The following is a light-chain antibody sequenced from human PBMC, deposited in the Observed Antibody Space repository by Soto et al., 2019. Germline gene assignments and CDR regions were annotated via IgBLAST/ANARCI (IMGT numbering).Light chain of an antibody. Sequence: EVFVTPSTAILSVSPGERATLSCRASQSVSTNLAWYQQKPGQAPRLLIQGASTRATGVSPTFSGSGSGTEFTLTISSLQSEDFAVYYWQQYHKSPLTFGQGTKV. CDR3: QQYHKSPLT. J-gene: IGKJ1*01. V-gene: IGKV3-15*01. CDR2: GAS. CDR1: QSVSTN.